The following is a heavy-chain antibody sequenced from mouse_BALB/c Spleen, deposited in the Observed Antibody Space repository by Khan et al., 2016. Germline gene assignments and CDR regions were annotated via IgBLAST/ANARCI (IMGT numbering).Heavy chain of an antibody. Sequence: EVALVESGGGLVQPGGSRKLSCAASGFTFSSFGMNWVRQAPEKGLEWVAYISSGSSNIYYADTVKGRFTISRDNPENTLFLQMTSLRSEDSAMYYCAGYDFDNYAMDYWGQGTSVTVSS. J-gene: IGHJ4*01. CDR3: AGYDFDNYAMDY. CDR1: GFTFSSFG. D-gene: IGHD2-2*01. V-gene: IGHV5-17*02. CDR2: ISSGSSNI.